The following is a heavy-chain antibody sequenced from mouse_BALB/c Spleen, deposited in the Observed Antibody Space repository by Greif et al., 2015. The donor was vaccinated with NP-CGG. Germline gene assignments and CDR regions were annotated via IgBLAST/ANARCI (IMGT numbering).Heavy chain of an antibody. CDR1: GFNIKDYY. CDR2: IDPENGNT. Sequence: EVQLQQSGAELVRPGALVKLSCEASGFNIKDYYMHWVKQRPEQGLEWIGWIDPENGNTIYDPKFQGKASITADTSSNTAYLQLSSLTSEDTAVYYCAVYYGHEDMVTTRDYFDYWGQGTTLTVSS. J-gene: IGHJ2*01. CDR3: AVYYGHEDMVTTRDYFDY. D-gene: IGHD2-2*01. V-gene: IGHV14-1*02.